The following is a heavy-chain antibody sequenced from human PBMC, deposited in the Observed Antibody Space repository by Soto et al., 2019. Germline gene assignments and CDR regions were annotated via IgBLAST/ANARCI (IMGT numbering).Heavy chain of an antibody. CDR1: GGTFSSYT. CDR2: SIPILGIA. CDR3: ARDRSDGDYDY. J-gene: IGHJ4*02. Sequence: QVQLVQSGAEVKKPGSSVKVSCKASGGTFSSYTISWVRQAPGQGLEWMGRSIPILGIANYAQKFQGRVTITADKSTSTAYMELSSLRSEDTAVYYCARDRSDGDYDYWGQGTLVTVSS. V-gene: IGHV1-69*08. D-gene: IGHD4-17*01.